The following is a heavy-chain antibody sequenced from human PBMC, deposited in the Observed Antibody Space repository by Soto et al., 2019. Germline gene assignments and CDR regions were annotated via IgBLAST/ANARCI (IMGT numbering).Heavy chain of an antibody. CDR2: INPSGGST. D-gene: IGHD1-26*01. CDR1: GYTFTSYG. V-gene: IGHV1-46*01. J-gene: IGHJ6*02. Sequence: ASVKVSCKASGYTFTSYGISWVRQAPGQGLEWMGIINPSGGSTTYAQKFQGRVTMTRDTSTSTAYMELSSLRSEDTAVYYCARSYSGSYEDYYYGMDVWGQGTTVTVSS. CDR3: ARSYSGSYEDYYYGMDV.